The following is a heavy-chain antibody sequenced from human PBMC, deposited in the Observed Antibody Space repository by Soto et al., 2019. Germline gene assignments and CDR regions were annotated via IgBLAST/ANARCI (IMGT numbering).Heavy chain of an antibody. CDR3: ARDGWELPKPIDY. CDR2: ISAYNGNT. Sequence: GASVKVSCKASGCTFTSYDINWVRQATGQGLEWMGWISAYNGNTNYAQKLQGRVTMTTDTSTSTAYMELRSLRSDDTAVYYCARDGWELPKPIDYWGQGTLVTVSS. J-gene: IGHJ4*02. V-gene: IGHV1-18*01. CDR1: GCTFTSYD. D-gene: IGHD1-26*01.